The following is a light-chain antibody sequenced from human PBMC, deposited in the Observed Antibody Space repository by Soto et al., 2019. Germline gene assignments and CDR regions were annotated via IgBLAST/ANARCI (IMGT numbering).Light chain of an antibody. V-gene: IGKV3D-11*01. Sequence: DIVMTQSPATLSESPGGRVTVSCRASQDVSSHVAWYQQRPGQAPRLLIYDASNRATGIPARFSGSGSGTDFTLTISSLEPEDFAVYYCQQRSNCSITFGQGTRLEIK. J-gene: IGKJ5*01. CDR1: QDVSSH. CDR2: DAS. CDR3: QQRSNCSIT.